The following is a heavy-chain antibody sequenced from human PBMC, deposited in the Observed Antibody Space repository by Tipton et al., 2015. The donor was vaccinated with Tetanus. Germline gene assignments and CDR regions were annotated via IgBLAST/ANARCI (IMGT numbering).Heavy chain of an antibody. J-gene: IGHJ4*02. Sequence: SLRLSCAASGFTFSSYGMHWVRQAPGKGLEWVAVIWYDGSNKYYADSVKGRFTISRDNSKNTLYLQMNSLRAEDTAVYYCARGSSGWYLSVNYWGQGTLITVSS. V-gene: IGHV3-33*01. D-gene: IGHD6-19*01. CDR3: ARGSSGWYLSVNY. CDR2: IWYDGSNK. CDR1: GFTFSSYG.